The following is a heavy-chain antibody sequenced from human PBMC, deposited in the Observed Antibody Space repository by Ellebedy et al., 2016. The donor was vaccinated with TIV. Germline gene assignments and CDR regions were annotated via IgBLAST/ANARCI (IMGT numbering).Heavy chain of an antibody. CDR2: ISSSSGYR. CDR1: GFTFSSYS. D-gene: IGHD4/OR15-4a*01. Sequence: GGSLRLSCAASGFTFSSYSMNWVRQAPGKGLEWVSSISSSSGYRYYADSVKGRFTPSRDNAKNSLYLQMNSLRAEDTAVYYCARVYGDYRMDVWGQGTTVTVSS. J-gene: IGHJ6*02. V-gene: IGHV3-21*01. CDR3: ARVYGDYRMDV.